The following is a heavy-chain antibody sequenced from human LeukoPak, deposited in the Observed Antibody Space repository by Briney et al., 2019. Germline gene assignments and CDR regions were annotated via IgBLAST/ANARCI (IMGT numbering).Heavy chain of an antibody. CDR3: AKDPGVVPAHYFDY. V-gene: IGHV3-23*01. Sequence: PGGSLRLSCTASGFTFSNHAMSWVRQAPGKGLEWVSGTGSTGVSTFYADSVKGRFTVSRDNSKNTLSLQMNSLRAEDTAVYYCAKDPGVVPAHYFDYWGQGTLVTVSS. CDR1: GFTFSNHA. D-gene: IGHD2-2*01. J-gene: IGHJ4*02. CDR2: TGSTGVST.